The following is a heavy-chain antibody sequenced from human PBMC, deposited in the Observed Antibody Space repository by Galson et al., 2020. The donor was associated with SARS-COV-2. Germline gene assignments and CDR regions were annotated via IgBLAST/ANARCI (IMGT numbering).Heavy chain of an antibody. V-gene: IGHV4-34*01. CDR2: INRRGST. Sequence: ETSETLSLTCAVYGESLSGYYWGWIRQPPGKGLEWIGEINRRGSTNHNPSLKSRVAMSVDSSKNQFSLTLNSVTAADTAVYFCARSIWDKRNKCSGNICYGANVWGQGTTVIVSS. CDR1: GESLSGYY. J-gene: IGHJ6*02. CDR3: ARSIWDKRNKCSGNICYGANV. D-gene: IGHD1-26*01.